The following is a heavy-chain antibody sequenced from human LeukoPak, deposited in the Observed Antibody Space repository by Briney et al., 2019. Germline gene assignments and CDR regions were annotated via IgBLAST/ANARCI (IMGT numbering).Heavy chain of an antibody. CDR1: GYTFTSYD. CDR2: MNPNSGNT. CDR3: ARGHSSSWYRGYYYYMDV. Sequence: GASVKVSCKASGYTFTSYDINWVRQATGQGLEWMGWMNPNSGNTGYAQKFQGRVTITRNTSISTAYMELSSLRSEDTAVYYCARGHSSSWYRGYYYYMDVWGKGTTVTVSS. J-gene: IGHJ6*03. D-gene: IGHD6-13*01. V-gene: IGHV1-8*03.